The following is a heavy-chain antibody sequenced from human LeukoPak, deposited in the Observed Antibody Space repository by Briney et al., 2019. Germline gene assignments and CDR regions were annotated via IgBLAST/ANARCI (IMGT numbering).Heavy chain of an antibody. Sequence: GASVKVSCKASGYTFTGYYMHWVRQAPGQGLEWMGWIKPNSGGTNYAQKFQGRVTMTRDTSISTAYMELSRLRSDDTAVYYCARCPPPMTTLKYYFDYWGQGTLVTVSS. CDR1: GYTFTGYY. CDR2: IKPNSGGT. J-gene: IGHJ4*02. CDR3: ARCPPPMTTLKYYFDY. D-gene: IGHD3-16*01. V-gene: IGHV1-2*02.